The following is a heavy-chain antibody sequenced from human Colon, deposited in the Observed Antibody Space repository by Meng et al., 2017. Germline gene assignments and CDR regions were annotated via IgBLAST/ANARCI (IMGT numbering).Heavy chain of an antibody. V-gene: IGHV4-59*08. J-gene: IGHJ4*02. CDR3: ARHQNGGTYPLDY. D-gene: IGHD3-16*02. CDR1: GGSISTYY. Sequence: QVQRQGSGPGLVKPSQTLSLTCTVSGGSISTYYWSWIRQPPGKGLEWIGNNYYSGSTNYNPSLASRVTISVDSSKNQFSLKLSSVTAADTAVYYCARHQNGGTYPLDYWGQGTLVTVSS. CDR2: NYYSGST.